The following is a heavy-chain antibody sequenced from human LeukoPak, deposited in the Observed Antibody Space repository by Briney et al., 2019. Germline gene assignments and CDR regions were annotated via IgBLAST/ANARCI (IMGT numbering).Heavy chain of an antibody. Sequence: SETLSLTCTVSVGSISSYYWSWLRQPAGKGLEWIGRIYTSGSSNYNPSLKSRVTMSVDTSKNQFSLKLSSVTAADTAVYYCARAGMTTVTDFDYWGQGTLVTVSS. CDR2: IYTSGSS. V-gene: IGHV4-4*07. J-gene: IGHJ4*02. D-gene: IGHD4-17*01. CDR1: VGSISSYY. CDR3: ARAGMTTVTDFDY.